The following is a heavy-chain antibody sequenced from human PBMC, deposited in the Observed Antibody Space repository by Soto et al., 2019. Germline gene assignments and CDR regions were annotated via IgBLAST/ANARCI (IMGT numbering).Heavy chain of an antibody. D-gene: IGHD2-15*01. J-gene: IGHJ4*02. CDR2: INPNSGGT. CDR1: GYTFTGYY. V-gene: IGHV1-2*04. CDR3: ATGYCSGGSRYETFDF. Sequence: QVQLVQSGAEVKKPGASVKVSCKASGYTFTGYYMHWVRQAPGQGLEWMGWINPNSGGTNYAQKFQGWVTMTRDTSISTAYMELSRLGSDDTAVYFCATGYCSGGSRYETFDFWGQGTLVTVSS.